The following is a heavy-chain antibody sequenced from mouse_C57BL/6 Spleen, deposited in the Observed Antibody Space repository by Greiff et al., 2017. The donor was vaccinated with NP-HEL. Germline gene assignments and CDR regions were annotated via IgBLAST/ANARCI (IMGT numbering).Heavy chain of an antibody. CDR3: ALITTVVAGFDY. V-gene: IGHV1-66*01. CDR1: GYSFTSYY. D-gene: IGHD1-1*01. J-gene: IGHJ2*01. Sequence: QVQLQQSGPELVKPGASVKISCKASGYSFTSYYIHWVKQRPGQGLEWIGWIYPGSGNTKYNEKFKGKATLTADTSSSTAYMQLSSLTSEDSAVYYCALITTVVAGFDYWGQGTTLTVSS. CDR2: IYPGSGNT.